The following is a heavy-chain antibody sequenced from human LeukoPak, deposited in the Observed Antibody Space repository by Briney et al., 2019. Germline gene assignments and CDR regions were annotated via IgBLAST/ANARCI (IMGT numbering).Heavy chain of an antibody. D-gene: IGHD3-3*01. Sequence: GGSLRLSCAASAFTFSDYSMNWVRQAPGKGLEWVSAISGSGGSTYYADSVKGRFTISRDNSKNTLYLQMNSLRAEDTAVYYCAKDYDFWSGTGPIWGQGTMVTVSS. CDR2: ISGSGGST. J-gene: IGHJ3*02. V-gene: IGHV3-23*01. CDR3: AKDYDFWSGTGPI. CDR1: AFTFSDYS.